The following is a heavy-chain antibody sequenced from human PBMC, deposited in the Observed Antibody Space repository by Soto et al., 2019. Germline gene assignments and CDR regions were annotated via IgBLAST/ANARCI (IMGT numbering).Heavy chain of an antibody. CDR1: GGSVSSGSYS. J-gene: IGHJ6*03. V-gene: IGHV4-39*01. CDR3: ARRVTTVTTGYYYYMDV. D-gene: IGHD4-17*01. CDR2: IYYSGST. Sequence: SETLSLTCSVSGGSVSSGSYSWNWIRQPPGKGLEWIESIYYSGSTYYNPSLKSRVTISVDTSKNQFSLKLSSVTAADTAVYYCARRVTTVTTGYYYYMDVWGKGTTVTVSS.